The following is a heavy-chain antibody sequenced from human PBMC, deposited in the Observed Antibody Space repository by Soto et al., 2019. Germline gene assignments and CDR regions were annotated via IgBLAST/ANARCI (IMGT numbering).Heavy chain of an antibody. CDR3: ARGGENYFSGMDV. J-gene: IGHJ6*02. V-gene: IGHV4-59*01. CDR1: GGPFISYY. D-gene: IGHD3-10*01. CDR2: IYYTGST. Sequence: QVQLQESGPGLVKPSETLSLTCTVSGGPFISYYWSWIRQPPGKGLEWIGYIYYTGSTNYNPSLKSRATISVDTSKNEFSFSLKLISVTAADTAVYYCARGGENYFSGMDVWGQGTTVTVSS.